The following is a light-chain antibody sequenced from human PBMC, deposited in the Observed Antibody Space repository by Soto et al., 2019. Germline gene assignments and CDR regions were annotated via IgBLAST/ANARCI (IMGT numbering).Light chain of an antibody. Sequence: QSVLTQPRSVSGSLGQSVTISCTGTSSDVGGYNYVSWYQHHPGKAPKLMIYDVSKWPSGVPDRFSGSKSGNTASLTISGLQAEDEADYYCCSYAGSYTLVFGGGTKVTVL. V-gene: IGLV2-11*01. CDR3: CSYAGSYTLV. CDR2: DVS. CDR1: SSDVGGYNY. J-gene: IGLJ2*01.